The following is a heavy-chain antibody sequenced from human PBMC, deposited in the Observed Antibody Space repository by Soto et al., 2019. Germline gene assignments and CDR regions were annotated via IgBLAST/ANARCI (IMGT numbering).Heavy chain of an antibody. J-gene: IGHJ6*04. CDR3: AASILHYGMDV. Sequence: GESLKISCKGSGYTFTNYWIGWVRQMPGKGPEWVGIIYPGDSDTKYNPSFQGQVTISADKSITTTYLQWSSLKASDTAIYYCAASILHYGMDVWGTGTTVTVSS. CDR1: GYTFTNYW. CDR2: IYPGDSDT. V-gene: IGHV5-51*01.